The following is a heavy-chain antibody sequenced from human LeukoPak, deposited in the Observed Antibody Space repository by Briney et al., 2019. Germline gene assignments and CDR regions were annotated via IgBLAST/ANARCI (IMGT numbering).Heavy chain of an antibody. CDR1: GGSFSGYY. J-gene: IGHJ6*03. CDR2: INHSGST. Sequence: SETLSLTCAVYGGSFSGYYWSWIRQPPGKGLEWIGEINHSGSTNYNPSLKSRVTISVDTSKNQFSLKLSSVTAADTAVYYCAREVRELPAYYYYMDVWGKGTTVTISS. CDR3: AREVRELPAYYYYMDV. V-gene: IGHV4-34*01. D-gene: IGHD1-26*01.